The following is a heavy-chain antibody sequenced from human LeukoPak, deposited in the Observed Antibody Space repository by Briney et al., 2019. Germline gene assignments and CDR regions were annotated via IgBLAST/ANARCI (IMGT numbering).Heavy chain of an antibody. J-gene: IGHJ4*02. CDR1: GFTFSSYV. Sequence: GGSLRLSCAASGFTFSSYVMHWVRQAPGKGLEWVAIISYDGSNEYYADSVKGRFTISRDNAKNSLYLQMNSLRAEDTAVYYCASNSSSWGQGTLVTVSS. V-gene: IGHV3-30*04. CDR2: ISYDGSNE. D-gene: IGHD6-13*01. CDR3: ASNSSS.